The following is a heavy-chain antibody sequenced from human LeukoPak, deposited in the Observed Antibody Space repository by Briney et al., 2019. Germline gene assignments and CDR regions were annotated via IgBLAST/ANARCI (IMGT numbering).Heavy chain of an antibody. Sequence: GGSLRLSCAVSGFTFNDYPMHGVRHAPGKGLEWVSLISGDGGSTYYADSVKGRFTISRDNSKNSLYLQMNSLRTEDTALYYCAKVIYSGYDLFDYWGQGTLVTVSS. CDR2: ISGDGGST. V-gene: IGHV3-43*02. D-gene: IGHD5-12*01. J-gene: IGHJ4*02. CDR3: AKVIYSGYDLFDY. CDR1: GFTFNDYP.